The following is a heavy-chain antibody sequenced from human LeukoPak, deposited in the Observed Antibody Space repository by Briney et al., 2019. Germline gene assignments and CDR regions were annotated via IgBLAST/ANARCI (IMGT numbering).Heavy chain of an antibody. J-gene: IGHJ4*02. D-gene: IGHD3-10*01. CDR2: MYYSGCT. CDR3: AKHADSGFGELAFDY. CDR1: GDSISSSGYY. V-gene: IGHV4-39*01. Sequence: SETLSLTCTVSGDSISSSGYYGGWIRQPPGKGLEWSGSMYYSGCTYYNPSLKSRVTISVDTSMNQFSLKLTSVTAADTAVYYCAKHADSGFGELAFDYWGQGTLVTVSS.